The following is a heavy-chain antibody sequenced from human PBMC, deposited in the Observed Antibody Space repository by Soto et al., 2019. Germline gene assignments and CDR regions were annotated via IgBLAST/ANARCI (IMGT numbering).Heavy chain of an antibody. CDR1: GGSFSGYY. CDR2: INHSGST. V-gene: IGHV4-34*01. D-gene: IGHD5-18*01. Sequence: PSATLSLTCAVYGGSFSGYYWSWIRQPPGKGLEWIGEINHSGSTNYNPSLKSRVTISVDTSKNPFSLKLSSVTAADTAVYYCARGCRYSYGYPKAYNWFDPWGQGTLVTVSS. J-gene: IGHJ5*02. CDR3: ARGCRYSYGYPKAYNWFDP.